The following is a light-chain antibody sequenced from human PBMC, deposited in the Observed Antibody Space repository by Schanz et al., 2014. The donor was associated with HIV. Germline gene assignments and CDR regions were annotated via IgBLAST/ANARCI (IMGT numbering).Light chain of an antibody. CDR3: QQYGGSPT. V-gene: IGKV3-20*01. CDR1: QSVSSN. Sequence: EIVMTQSPATLSVSPGERATLSCRASQSVSSNLAWYQQKRDQPPRLVIYATSTRAAGIPDRFSGTGSGTDFTLTISRLEPADAAVYYCQQYGGSPTFGQGTKVEIK. CDR2: ATS. J-gene: IGKJ1*01.